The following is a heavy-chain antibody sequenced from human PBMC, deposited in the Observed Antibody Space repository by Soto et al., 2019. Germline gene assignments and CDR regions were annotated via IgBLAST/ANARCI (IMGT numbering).Heavy chain of an antibody. Sequence: SETLSLTCTVSGGSISSGGYYWSWIRQHPGKGLEWIGYIYYSGSTYYNPSLKSRVTISVDTSKNQFSLKLSSVTAADTAVYYCARSVGGDDDAFDIWGQGTMVTGSS. D-gene: IGHD3-10*01. CDR2: IYYSGST. J-gene: IGHJ3*02. CDR3: ARSVGGDDDAFDI. CDR1: GGSISSGGYY. V-gene: IGHV4-31*03.